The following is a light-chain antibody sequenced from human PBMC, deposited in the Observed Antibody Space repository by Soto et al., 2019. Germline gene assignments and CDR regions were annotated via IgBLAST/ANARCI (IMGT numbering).Light chain of an antibody. CDR1: SPNVGTNP. Sequence: QSLLTQPPSASGSPGQTVTISCSISSPNVGTNPVALDQQLPGTAPKPLIYTNSQRPLGVPVRFSGSKSGTSASLAISGLQSEDEGDYYCATWEDTGYVFGTGTKVTVL. V-gene: IGLV1-44*01. CDR2: TNS. CDR3: ATWEDTGYV. J-gene: IGLJ1*01.